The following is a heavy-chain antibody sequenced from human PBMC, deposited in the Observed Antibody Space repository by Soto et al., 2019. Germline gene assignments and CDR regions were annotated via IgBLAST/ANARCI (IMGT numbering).Heavy chain of an antibody. J-gene: IGHJ6*02. V-gene: IGHV1-69*13. CDR3: ARSTVAGTPRKNYYYYGMDV. Sequence: SVKVSCKASGGTFSSYAISWVRQAPGQGLEWKGGIIPIFGTANYAQKFQGRVTITADESTSTAYMELSSLRSEDTAVYYCARSTVAGTPRKNYYYYGMDVWGQGTTVTVSS. D-gene: IGHD6-19*01. CDR2: IIPIFGTA. CDR1: GGTFSSYA.